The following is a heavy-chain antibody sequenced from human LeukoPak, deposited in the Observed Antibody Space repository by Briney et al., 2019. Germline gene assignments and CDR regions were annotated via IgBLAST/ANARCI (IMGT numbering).Heavy chain of an antibody. CDR1: GYTFTSYG. J-gene: IGHJ6*02. CDR2: ISAYNGNT. D-gene: IGHD6-19*01. Sequence: ASVKVSCKASGYTFTSYGISWVRQAPGQGLAWMGWISAYNGNTNYAQKLQGRVTMTTDTSTSTAYMEPRSLRSDDTAVYYCAVGGGWYYYYGMDVWGQGTTVTVSS. V-gene: IGHV1-18*01. CDR3: AVGGGWYYYYGMDV.